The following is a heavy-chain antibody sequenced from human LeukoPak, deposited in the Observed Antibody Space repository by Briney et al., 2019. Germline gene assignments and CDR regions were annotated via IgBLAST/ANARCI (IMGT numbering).Heavy chain of an antibody. CDR1: GGSFSSHY. CDR2: ISYIGST. CDR3: ARDPTTVTKGLDI. J-gene: IGHJ3*02. Sequence: SETLSLTCTVSGGSFSSHYWSWIRQPPGKGLEWIGYISYIGSTNYNPSLKSRVAISVDTSKNQFSLKLSSVTAADTAVYYCARDPTTVTKGLDIWGQRTMVTLSS. D-gene: IGHD4-17*01. V-gene: IGHV4-59*11.